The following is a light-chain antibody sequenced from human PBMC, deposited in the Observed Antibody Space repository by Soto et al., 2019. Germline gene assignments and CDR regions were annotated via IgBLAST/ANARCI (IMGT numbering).Light chain of an antibody. CDR3: QQANSFPLT. CDR1: QGISSW. V-gene: IGKV1-12*01. CDR2: AAS. J-gene: IGKJ4*01. Sequence: DIQMTQSPSSVSASVGDRVTITCRASQGISSWLAWYQQKPWTAPNLLISAASSLQSGVPSRFSGSGSGTDFTLIIITLQPEDFAIYYCQQANSFPLTFGGGTKVEIK.